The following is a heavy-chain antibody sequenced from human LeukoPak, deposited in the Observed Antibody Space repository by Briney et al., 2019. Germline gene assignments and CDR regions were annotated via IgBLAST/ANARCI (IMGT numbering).Heavy chain of an antibody. CDR3: ARVTMIVVVNRFDP. Sequence: GASVKVSCKASGYTFTSYAMHWVCQAPGQRLEWMGWINAGNGNTKYSQKFQGRVTITRDTSASTAYMELSSLRSEDTAVYYCARVTMIVVVNRFDPWGQRTLVTVSS. D-gene: IGHD3-22*01. V-gene: IGHV1-3*01. CDR1: GYTFTSYA. CDR2: INAGNGNT. J-gene: IGHJ5*02.